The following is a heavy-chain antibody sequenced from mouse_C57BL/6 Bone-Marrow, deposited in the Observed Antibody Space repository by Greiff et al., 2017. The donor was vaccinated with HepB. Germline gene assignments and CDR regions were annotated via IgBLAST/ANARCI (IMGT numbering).Heavy chain of an antibody. CDR2: ISYDGSN. V-gene: IGHV3-6*01. J-gene: IGHJ3*01. CDR1: GYSITSGYY. Sequence: VQLKQSGPGLVKPSQSLSLTCSVTGYSITSGYYWNWIRQFPGNKLEWMGYISYDGSNNYNPSLKNRISITRDTSKNQFFLKLNSVTTEDTATYYCARDNGYDGYYWFAYWGQGTLVTVSA. D-gene: IGHD2-3*01. CDR3: ARDNGYDGYYWFAY.